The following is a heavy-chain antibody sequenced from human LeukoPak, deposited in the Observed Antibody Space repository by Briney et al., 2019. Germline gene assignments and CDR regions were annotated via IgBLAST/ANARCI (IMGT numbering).Heavy chain of an antibody. CDR3: AKESLRGHSYGFDN. CDR1: GFTFSSYA. V-gene: IGHV3-23*01. J-gene: IGHJ4*02. CDR2: ISASGDTT. Sequence: GGSLRLSCAASGFTFSSYAMSWVRQAPGKGLEWVSAISASGDTTYYADSVRGRFTISRDNSKNTLYLQMNSLRAGDTALYYCAKESLRGHSYGFDNWGQGTLVTVSS. D-gene: IGHD5-18*01.